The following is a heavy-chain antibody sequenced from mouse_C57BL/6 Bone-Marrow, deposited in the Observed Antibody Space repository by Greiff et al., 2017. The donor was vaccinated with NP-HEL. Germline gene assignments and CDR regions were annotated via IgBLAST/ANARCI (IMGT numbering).Heavy chain of an antibody. V-gene: IGHV1-64*01. J-gene: IGHJ1*03. D-gene: IGHD1-1*01. CDR3: ARHYGHWYFDV. Sequence: QVQLQQPGAELVKPGASVKLSCKASGYTFTSYWMHWVKQRPGQGLEWIGMIHPNSGSTNYNEKFKSKATLTVDKSSSTAYMQLGSLTSEDSAVYYCARHYGHWYFDVWGTGTTVTVSS. CDR1: GYTFTSYW. CDR2: IHPNSGST.